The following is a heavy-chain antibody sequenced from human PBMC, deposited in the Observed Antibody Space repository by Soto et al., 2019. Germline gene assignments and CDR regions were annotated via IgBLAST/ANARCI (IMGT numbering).Heavy chain of an antibody. D-gene: IGHD3-9*01. J-gene: IGHJ5*02. CDR2: IIPIFGTA. V-gene: IGHV1-69*01. Sequence: QVQLVQSGAEVKKPGSSVKVSCKASGGTFSSYAISWVRQAPGQGLEWMGGIIPIFGTANYAQKFQGRVTITADESTSTAYMELSSLRSEDTAVYYCARKEEHYDMLTGTAYNWFDPWGQGTLVTVSS. CDR3: ARKEEHYDMLTGTAYNWFDP. CDR1: GGTFSSYA.